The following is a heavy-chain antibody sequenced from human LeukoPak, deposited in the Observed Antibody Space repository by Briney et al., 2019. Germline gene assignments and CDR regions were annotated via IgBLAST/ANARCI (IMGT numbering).Heavy chain of an antibody. V-gene: IGHV4-30-4*08. CDR1: GGSISSGDYY. Sequence: SQTLSLTCTVSGGSISSGDYYWSWIRQPPGKGLEWIGYIYYSGSTYYNPSLKSRVTISVDTSKNQFSLKLSSVTAADTAVYYCAKEGYSSTWNADFDFGGQGTLVTVSS. CDR3: AKEGYSSTWNADFDF. J-gene: IGHJ4*02. D-gene: IGHD6-13*01. CDR2: IYYSGST.